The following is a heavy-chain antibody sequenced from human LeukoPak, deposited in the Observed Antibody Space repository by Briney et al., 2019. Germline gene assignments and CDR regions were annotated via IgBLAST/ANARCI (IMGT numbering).Heavy chain of an antibody. CDR3: AKDRGTNYYGSGSYSPVWAFDI. J-gene: IGHJ3*02. CDR1: GFTFSRYG. V-gene: IGHV3-30*18. CDR2: ISYDGSNK. D-gene: IGHD3-10*01. Sequence: GGSLRLSCAASGFTFSRYGIHWVRQAPGKGLEWVAVISYDGSNKYYADSVKGRLTISRDNSKNTLYLQMNSLRAEDTAVYYCAKDRGTNYYGSGSYSPVWAFDIWGQGTMVTVSS.